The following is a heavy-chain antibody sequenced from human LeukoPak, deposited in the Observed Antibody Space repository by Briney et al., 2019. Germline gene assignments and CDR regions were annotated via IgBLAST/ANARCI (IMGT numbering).Heavy chain of an antibody. Sequence: ASVKVSCKASGYTFTSYYMQWVRQAPGQGLEWMGIINPSGGSTSYAQKFQGRVTMTRDTSTSTVYMELSSLRSEDTAVYYCARDPGLYMVAHYYYYYMDVWGKGTTVTVSS. CDR3: ARDPGLYMVAHYYYYYMDV. D-gene: IGHD5-12*01. CDR2: INPSGGST. J-gene: IGHJ6*03. CDR1: GYTFTSYY. V-gene: IGHV1-46*01.